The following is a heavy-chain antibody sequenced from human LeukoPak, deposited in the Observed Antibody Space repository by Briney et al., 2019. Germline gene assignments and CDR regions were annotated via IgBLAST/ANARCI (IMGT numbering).Heavy chain of an antibody. J-gene: IGHJ5*02. CDR3: ARDNGYCSSTSCYNNWFDP. CDR1: GFTFSDYY. D-gene: IGHD2-2*01. V-gene: IGHV3-11*01. CDR2: ISSSGSTI. Sequence: GGSLRLSCAASGFTFSDYYMSWIRQAPGKGLEWVSYISSSGSTIYYADSVKGRFTISWDNAKNSLYLQMNSLRAEDTAVYYCARDNGYCSSTSCYNNWFDPWGQGTLVTVSS.